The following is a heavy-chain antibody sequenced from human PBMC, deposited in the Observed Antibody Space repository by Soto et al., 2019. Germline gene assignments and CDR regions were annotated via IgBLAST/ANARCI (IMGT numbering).Heavy chain of an antibody. J-gene: IGHJ5*02. V-gene: IGHV3-74*01. CDR3: ARGLPTWFDP. CDR1: GFTLSSYW. CDR2: INSDGRST. Sequence: GSLRLSCAASGFTLSSYWMHWVRQAPGKGLVWVSRINSDGRSTSYADSVKGRFTTSRDNAENTLYLQMNSPRDEDTAVYYCARGLPTWFDPWGQGTLVTVSS.